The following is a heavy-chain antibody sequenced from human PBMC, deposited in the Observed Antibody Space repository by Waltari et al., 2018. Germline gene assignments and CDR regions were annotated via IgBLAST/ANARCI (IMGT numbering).Heavy chain of an antibody. V-gene: IGHV4-38-2*01. CDR2: IYHSGST. J-gene: IGHJ4*02. CDR3: ATPAPYGGTIDY. D-gene: IGHD4-17*01. Sequence: QVQLQESGPGLVKPSETLSLTCAVSGYSISSGYYWGWIRQPPGKGLGWIGSIYHSGSTYYNPSLKSRVTISVDTSKNQFSLKLSSVTAADTAVYYCATPAPYGGTIDYWGQGTLVTVSS. CDR1: GYSISSGYY.